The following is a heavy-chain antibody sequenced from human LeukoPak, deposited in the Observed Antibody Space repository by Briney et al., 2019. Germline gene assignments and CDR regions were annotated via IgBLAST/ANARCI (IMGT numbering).Heavy chain of an antibody. CDR3: ARVRATMITRWFDP. CDR2: INHSGST. J-gene: IGHJ5*02. V-gene: IGHV4-34*01. CDR1: GGSFSGCY. Sequence: SETLSLTCAVYGGSFSGCYWSWIRQPPGKGLEWIGEINHSGSTNYNPSLKSRVTISVDTSKNQFSLKLSSVTAADTAVYYCARVRATMITRWFDPWGQGTLVTVSS. D-gene: IGHD3-22*01.